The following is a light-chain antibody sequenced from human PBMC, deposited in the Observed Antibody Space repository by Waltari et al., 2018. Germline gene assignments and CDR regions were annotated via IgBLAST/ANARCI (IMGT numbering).Light chain of an antibody. V-gene: IGLV1-44*01. CDR1: SSNLGTNR. Sequence: QPVLTQPPSASGTPGQTVTISCSGSSSNLGTNRVNWYQQFPGQAPKLLIYRSSDRPSGVPERFSGSSSGPSASLAISGLQSEDEAEYYCATWDDTLDIYVFGAGTRLTVL. CDR2: RSS. J-gene: IGLJ1*01. CDR3: ATWDDTLDIYV.